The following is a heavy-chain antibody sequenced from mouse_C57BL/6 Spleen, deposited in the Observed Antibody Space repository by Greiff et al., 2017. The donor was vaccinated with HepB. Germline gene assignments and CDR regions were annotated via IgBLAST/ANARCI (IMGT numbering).Heavy chain of an antibody. Sequence: EVQLQESGGGLVQPGGSLSLSCAASGFTFTDYYMSWVRQPPGRALEWFGFIRNKANGYTTEYNTSVKGRFTISRDNSQSILYLQMNALRAEDSATYYCARYIDYYFDDWGQGTTLTVSS. CDR1: GFTFTDYY. V-gene: IGHV7-3*01. CDR3: ARYIDYYFDD. CDR2: IRNKANGYTT. J-gene: IGHJ2*01.